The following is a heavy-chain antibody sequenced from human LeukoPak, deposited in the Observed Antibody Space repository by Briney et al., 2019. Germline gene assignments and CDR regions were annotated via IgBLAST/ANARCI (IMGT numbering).Heavy chain of an antibody. J-gene: IGHJ4*02. CDR2: IYTSGST. CDR1: GGSISSGSYY. CDR3: ARGRAAAGTHYFDY. Sequence: SETLSLTCTVSGGSISSGSYYWSWIRQPAGKGLEWIGRIYTSGSTNYNPSLKSRVTISVDTSKNQFSLKLSSVTAADTAVYYCARGRAAAGTHYFDYWGQGTPVTVSS. V-gene: IGHV4-61*02. D-gene: IGHD6-13*01.